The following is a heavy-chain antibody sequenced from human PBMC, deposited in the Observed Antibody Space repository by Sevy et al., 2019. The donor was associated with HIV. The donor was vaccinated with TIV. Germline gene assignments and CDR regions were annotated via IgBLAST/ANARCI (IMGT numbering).Heavy chain of an antibody. J-gene: IGHJ3*02. CDR1: GYSVSDLS. V-gene: IGHV1-24*01. D-gene: IGHD3-22*01. CDR2: YDPEDGET. CDR3: ATSPDYYDSSRDAFDI. Sequence: ASVKVSCKVSGYSVSDLSIHLVRQAPGKGLEWMGGYDPEDGETIYAQKFQGRVTMTEDTSTDTAYMELSSLRSEDTAVYYCATSPDYYDSSRDAFDIWGQGTMVTVSS.